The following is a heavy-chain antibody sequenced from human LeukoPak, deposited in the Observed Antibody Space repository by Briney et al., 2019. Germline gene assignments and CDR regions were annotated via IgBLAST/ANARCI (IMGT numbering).Heavy chain of an antibody. V-gene: IGHV3-7*02. CDR1: GFTFSSYG. Sequence: GGSLRLSCAASGFTFSSYGLSWVRQAPGKGLEWVANIKQDGSEKYYVDSVKGRFTISRDNAKNSLYLQMNSLRAEDTAVYYCARTGYSSSWYDYYYYGMDVWGQGTTVTVSS. CDR3: ARTGYSSSWYDYYYYGMDV. D-gene: IGHD6-13*01. CDR2: IKQDGSEK. J-gene: IGHJ6*02.